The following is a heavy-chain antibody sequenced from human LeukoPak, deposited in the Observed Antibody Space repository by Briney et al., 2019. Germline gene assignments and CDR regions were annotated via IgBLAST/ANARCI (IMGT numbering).Heavy chain of an antibody. CDR1: GGSISSGGYY. D-gene: IGHD4-17*01. V-gene: IGHV4-31*03. Sequence: PSETLSLTCTVSGGSISSGGYYWSWIRQHPGKGLEWIGYIYYSGSTYYNPSLKSRVTISVDTSKNQFSLKLSSVTAADTAVYYCARTHRFALTVTLYYFDYWGQGTLVTVSS. CDR2: IYYSGST. CDR3: ARTHRFALTVTLYYFDY. J-gene: IGHJ4*02.